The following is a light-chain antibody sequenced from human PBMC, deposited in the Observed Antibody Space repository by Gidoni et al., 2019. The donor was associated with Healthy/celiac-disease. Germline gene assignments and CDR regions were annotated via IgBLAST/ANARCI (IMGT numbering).Light chain of an antibody. CDR2: AAS. Sequence: LHMTQPPSSLSASVGDRVTITCRASQSISSYLDWYQQKPGKAPKLLIYAASSLQSGVPSRFSGSGSGTDFTLTISSLQPEDFATYYCQQSYSTPLTFGGGTKVEIK. CDR3: QQSYSTPLT. V-gene: IGKV1-39*01. J-gene: IGKJ4*02. CDR1: QSISSY.